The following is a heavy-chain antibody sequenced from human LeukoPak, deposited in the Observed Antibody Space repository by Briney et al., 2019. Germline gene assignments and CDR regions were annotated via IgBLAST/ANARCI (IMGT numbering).Heavy chain of an antibody. CDR1: GFTIRNYA. D-gene: IGHD3-3*01. CDR2: IRESSGDT. V-gene: IGHV3-23*01. Sequence: GGSLRLSCAASGFTIRNYAMNWVRQAPGEGLEWVSTIRESSGDTYYEDSVKGRFTISRDISKNTVYLQMISLRVEDTAVYFCAKRPISGNDKSFDYWGQGTLVTVSS. J-gene: IGHJ4*02. CDR3: AKRPISGNDKSFDY.